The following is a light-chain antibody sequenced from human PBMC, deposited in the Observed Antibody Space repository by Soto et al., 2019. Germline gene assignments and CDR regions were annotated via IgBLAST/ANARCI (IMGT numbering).Light chain of an antibody. J-gene: IGKJ4*01. CDR1: QTISNTF. V-gene: IGKV3-20*01. CDR3: QQYGVSPT. Sequence: EIVLTQSPGTLSLSPGERATLSCGASQTISNTFLAWYQQRPGHSPRLLIYGASGRAAGIPDRFSGSGSGTDFTLSISRLEPEDFAVYYCQQYGVSPTFGGGTKVDIK. CDR2: GAS.